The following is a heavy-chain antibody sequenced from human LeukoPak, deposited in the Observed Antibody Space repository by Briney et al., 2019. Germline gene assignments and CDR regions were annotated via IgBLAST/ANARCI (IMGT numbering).Heavy chain of an antibody. V-gene: IGHV4-34*01. D-gene: IGHD5-24*01. CDR2: INHSGST. CDR3: ASNGPGRDGYNYGDY. CDR1: GGSFSGYY. Sequence: SETLSLTCAVYGGSFSGYYWSWIRQPPGKGLEWIGEINHSGSTNYNPSLKSRVTISVDTSKNQFSLKLSSVTAADTAAYYCASNGPGRDGYNYGDYWGQGTLVTVSS. J-gene: IGHJ4*02.